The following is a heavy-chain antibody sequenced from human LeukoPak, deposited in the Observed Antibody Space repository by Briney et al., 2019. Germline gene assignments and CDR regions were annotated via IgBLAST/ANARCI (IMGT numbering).Heavy chain of an antibody. J-gene: IGHJ4*02. CDR3: AKRATTTRTYCSGGSCHDFDY. CDR2: ISGSGGST. V-gene: IGHV3-23*01. Sequence: PGGSLRLSCAASGFTFSSYAMSWVRQAPGKGLEWVSAISGSGGSTYYADSVKGRFTISRDNSKNTLYLQMNSLRAEDTAVYYCAKRATTTRTYCSGGSCHDFDYWGQGTLVTVSS. D-gene: IGHD2-15*01. CDR1: GFTFSSYA.